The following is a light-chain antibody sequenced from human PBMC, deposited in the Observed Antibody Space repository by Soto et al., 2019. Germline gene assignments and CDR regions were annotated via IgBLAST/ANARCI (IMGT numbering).Light chain of an antibody. CDR1: HSVTTH. CDR3: QQRSNWPPIT. V-gene: IGKV3-11*01. J-gene: IGKJ5*01. CDR2: DAS. Sequence: EIVLTQSPGTLSLSPGERATLSCWASHSVTTHLAWFQQRPGQTPRLLIYDASTRATGIPARFSGSGSGTDFTLTISSLEPEDFAVYYCQQRSNWPPITFGQGTRLEIK.